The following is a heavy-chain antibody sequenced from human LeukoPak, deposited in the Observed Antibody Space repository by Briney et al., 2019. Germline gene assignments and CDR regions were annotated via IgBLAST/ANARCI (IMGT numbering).Heavy chain of an antibody. CDR2: ISSSGSTI. D-gene: IGHD3-10*01. Sequence: PGGSLRLSCAASGFTFSSYEMNWVRQAPGKGLEWVSYISSSGSTIYYADSVKGRFTISRDNAKNSLYLQMNSLRAEDTAVYYCARGPQASPRRYFGEFWGWGQGTLVTVSS. V-gene: IGHV3-48*03. J-gene: IGHJ4*02. CDR1: GFTFSSYE. CDR3: ARGPQASPRRYFGEFWG.